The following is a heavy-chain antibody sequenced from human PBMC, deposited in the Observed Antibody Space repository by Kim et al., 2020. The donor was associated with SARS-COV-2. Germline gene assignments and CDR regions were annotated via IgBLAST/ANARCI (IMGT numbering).Heavy chain of an antibody. CDR3: ARGPPGAKNGFDV. Sequence: AQKFQGRVAMTRDTSASTVFLELSSLTSDDTAVYYCARGPPGAKNGFDVWGQGTTVSVSS. V-gene: IGHV1-46*01. J-gene: IGHJ6*02. D-gene: IGHD2-8*01.